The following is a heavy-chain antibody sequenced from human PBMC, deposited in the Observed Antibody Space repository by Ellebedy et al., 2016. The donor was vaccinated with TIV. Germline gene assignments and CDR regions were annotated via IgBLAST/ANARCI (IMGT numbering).Heavy chain of an antibody. J-gene: IGHJ4*02. CDR1: GHTFSHDW. CDR2: IDLRDSTA. Sequence: GESLKISCEESGHTFSHDWIAWVRQMPGKGLDWMGIIDLRDSTATYNPSFQGQVTISADQSITTASLQWNSLRSSDTAIYYCATYNGGNEGFGLWGQGTLVTVSS. D-gene: IGHD4-23*01. CDR3: ATYNGGNEGFGL. V-gene: IGHV5-51*01.